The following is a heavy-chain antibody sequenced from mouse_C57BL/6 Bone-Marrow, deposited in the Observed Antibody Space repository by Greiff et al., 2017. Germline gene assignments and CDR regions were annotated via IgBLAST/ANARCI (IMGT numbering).Heavy chain of an antibody. V-gene: IGHV5-4*01. CDR2: ISDGGSYT. D-gene: IGHD1-1*01. CDR1: GFTFSSYA. CDR3: ARDNYGSSYDYAMDY. Sequence: DVMLVESGGGLVKPGGSLKLSCAASGFTFSSYAMSWVRQTPEKRLEWVATISDGGSYTYYPDNVKGRFTISRDNAKNNLYLQMSHLKSEDTAMYYCARDNYGSSYDYAMDYWGQGTSVTVSS. J-gene: IGHJ4*01.